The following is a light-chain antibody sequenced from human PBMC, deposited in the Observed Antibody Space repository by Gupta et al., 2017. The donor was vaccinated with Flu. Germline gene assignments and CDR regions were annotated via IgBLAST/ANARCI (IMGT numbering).Light chain of an antibody. V-gene: IGKV1-33*01. Sequence: DIQLTQSPSSLSSSVGDRVTITCQARQPITNYLNWYQQKPGIAPKLLIHAASNLATGVPSRFSGSGYGTNFTLTISSRQPEEFGTYYCQHQNHLLFTFGQGTHVDIK. CDR3: QHQNHLLFT. CDR1: QPITNY. CDR2: AAS. J-gene: IGKJ5*01.